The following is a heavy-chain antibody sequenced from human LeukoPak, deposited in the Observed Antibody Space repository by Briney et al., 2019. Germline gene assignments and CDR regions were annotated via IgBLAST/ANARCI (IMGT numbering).Heavy chain of an antibody. Sequence: ASVKVSCKASGYTFTGYYMHWVRQAPAQGHEWMGWINPNSSGTNYAQKFQGRVTMTRDTSISTAYMELSRLRSDDTAVYYCARDPNSGLSVWYFDYWGQGTLVTVSS. D-gene: IGHD2-8*01. J-gene: IGHJ4*02. CDR1: GYTFTGYY. CDR2: INPNSSGT. V-gene: IGHV1-2*02. CDR3: ARDPNSGLSVWYFDY.